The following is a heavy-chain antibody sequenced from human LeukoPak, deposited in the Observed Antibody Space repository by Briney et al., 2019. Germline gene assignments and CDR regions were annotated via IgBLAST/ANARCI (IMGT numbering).Heavy chain of an antibody. J-gene: IGHJ4*02. CDR1: GYSITSGYH. Sequence: SETLSLTCSVSGYSITSGYHWGWVRLSPGKGLEWIGSMYHSESPYYNPSLKSRATLSVDTSKNQFSLKMSSATATDTAVYYCVRSEINDCIKYWGLGTLVTVSS. CDR3: VRSEINDCIKY. D-gene: IGHD2-21*02. CDR2: MYHSESP. V-gene: IGHV4-38-2*02.